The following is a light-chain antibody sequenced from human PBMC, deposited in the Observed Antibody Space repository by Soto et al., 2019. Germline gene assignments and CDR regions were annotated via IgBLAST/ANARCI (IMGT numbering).Light chain of an antibody. CDR2: GAS. J-gene: IGKJ1*01. CDR3: QHYSSSSWT. CDR1: QSVSSSY. Sequence: EIVLTQSPGTLSLSPGERATLSCRASQSVSSSYLVWYQQKPGQAPRLLIYGASSRATGIPDRFSGTGSGTDFTLTISRLEPEDFAVYYCQHYSSSSWTFGQGTKVDIK. V-gene: IGKV3-20*01.